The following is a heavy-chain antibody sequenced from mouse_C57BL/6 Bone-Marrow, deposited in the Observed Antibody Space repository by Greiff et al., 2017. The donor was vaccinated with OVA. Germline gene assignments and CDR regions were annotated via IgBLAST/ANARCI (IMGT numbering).Heavy chain of an antibody. CDR2: ISDGGSYT. Sequence: EVQRVESGGGLVKPGGSLKLSCAASGFTFSSYAMSWVRQTPEKRLEWVATISDGGSYTYYPDNVKGRFTISRDNAKNNLYLQMSHLKSEDTAMYYCARAYYYGSSPSAYWGQGTLVTVSA. V-gene: IGHV5-4*01. D-gene: IGHD1-1*01. CDR3: ARAYYYGSSPSAY. J-gene: IGHJ3*01. CDR1: GFTFSSYA.